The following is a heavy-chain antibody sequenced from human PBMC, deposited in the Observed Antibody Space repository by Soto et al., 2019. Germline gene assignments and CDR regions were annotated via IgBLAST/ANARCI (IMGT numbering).Heavy chain of an antibody. J-gene: IGHJ4*02. CDR1: GYSFTSYW. Sequence: PGESLKISCKGSGYSFTSYWISWVRQMPGKGLEWRGRIDPSNSYTNYSPSFQGHVTISADKSISTSYLQWSSLKASDTAMYYCARHGLMVMGFDYWGQGTLVTVSS. D-gene: IGHD2-8*01. CDR2: IDPSNSYT. V-gene: IGHV5-10-1*01. CDR3: ARHGLMVMGFDY.